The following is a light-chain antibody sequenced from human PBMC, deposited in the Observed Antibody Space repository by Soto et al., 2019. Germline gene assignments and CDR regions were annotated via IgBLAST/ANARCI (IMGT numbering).Light chain of an antibody. CDR1: SSDVGGYNY. V-gene: IGLV2-11*01. Sequence: QSVLTQPRSVSGSPGQSVTISCTGTSSDVGGYNYVSWYQQHPGKAPKLMIYDVSKRPSGVPDRFSGSKSGNTASLTISGLQAEDEADYYCCSYSGSYTSLHVFGTGTQLTVL. J-gene: IGLJ7*01. CDR2: DVS. CDR3: CSYSGSYTSLHV.